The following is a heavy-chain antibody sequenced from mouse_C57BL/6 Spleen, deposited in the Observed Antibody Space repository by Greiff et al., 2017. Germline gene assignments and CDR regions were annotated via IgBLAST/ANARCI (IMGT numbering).Heavy chain of an antibody. CDR2: ISYDGSN. D-gene: IGHD3-2*02. CDR1: GYSITSGYY. Sequence: EVKVEESGPGLVKPSQSLSLTCSVTGYSITSGYYWNWIRQFPGNKLEWMGYISYDGSNNYNPSLKNRISITRDTSKNQFFLKLNSVTTEDTATYYCARQLKNDYWGQGTTLTVSS. CDR3: ARQLKNDY. V-gene: IGHV3-6*01. J-gene: IGHJ2*01.